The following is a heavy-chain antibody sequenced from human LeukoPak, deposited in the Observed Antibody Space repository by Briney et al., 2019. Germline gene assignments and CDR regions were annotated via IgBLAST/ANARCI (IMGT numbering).Heavy chain of an antibody. D-gene: IGHD3-3*01. CDR2: IYTSGST. J-gene: IGHJ4*02. V-gene: IGHV4-61*02. CDR3: ARGRFLEWLSILDYFDY. CDR1: GGSISSGSYY. Sequence: SQTLSLTCTVSGGSISSGSYYWSWIRQPAGKGLKWIGRIYTSGSTNYNPSLKSRVTISVDTSKNQFSLKLSSVTAADTAVYYCARGRFLEWLSILDYFDYWGQGTLVTVSS.